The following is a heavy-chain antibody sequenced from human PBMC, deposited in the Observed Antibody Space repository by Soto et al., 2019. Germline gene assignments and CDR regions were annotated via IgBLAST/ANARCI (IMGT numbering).Heavy chain of an antibody. V-gene: IGHV4-39*07. CDR1: GGSISSSSYY. D-gene: IGHD3-22*01. CDR3: ATSRYYYDSSGYYYERGYYFDY. CDR2: IFYSGST. Sequence: PSETLSLTCTVSGGSISSSSYYWGWIRQPPGKGLEWIGSIFYSGSTYYNPSLKSRVTISVDTSKNQFSLKLSSVTAADAAVYYCATSRYYYDSSGYYYERGYYFDYWGQGTLVTVSS. J-gene: IGHJ4*02.